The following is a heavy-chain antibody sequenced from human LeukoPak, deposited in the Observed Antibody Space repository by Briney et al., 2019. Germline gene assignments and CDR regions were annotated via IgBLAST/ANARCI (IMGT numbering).Heavy chain of an antibody. CDR1: GYSFTSYW. J-gene: IGHJ4*02. CDR3: ARHLSSSSLDY. CDR2: IYPGDSDT. D-gene: IGHD6-6*01. Sequence: GESLKSSCKGSGYSFTSYWTGWVRQMPGKCLEWMGIIYPGDSDTRYSPSFQGQVTISADKSISTAYLQWSSLKASDTAMYYCARHLSSSSLDYWGQGTLVTVSS. V-gene: IGHV5-51*01.